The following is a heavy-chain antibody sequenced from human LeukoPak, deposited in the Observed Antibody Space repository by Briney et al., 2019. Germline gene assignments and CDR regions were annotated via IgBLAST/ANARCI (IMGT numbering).Heavy chain of an antibody. CDR1: GDSVSTINAA. D-gene: IGHD1-1*01. Sequence: SQTLSLTCDISGDSVSTINAAWNWIRQSPSRGLEWLGRTHYRSQWYTDYAISVKSRITITADTSKNQFFLQLKSVTPEDTAVYYCAGSSWNHFYLYYGMDDWGQGTTVIVSS. CDR2: THYRSQWYT. V-gene: IGHV6-1*01. CDR3: AGSSWNHFYLYYGMDD. J-gene: IGHJ6*02.